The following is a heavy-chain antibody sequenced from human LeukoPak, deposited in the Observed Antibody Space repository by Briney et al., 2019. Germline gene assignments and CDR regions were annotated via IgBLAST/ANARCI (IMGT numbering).Heavy chain of an antibody. CDR1: GFTFSSYA. J-gene: IGHJ3*02. Sequence: PGGSLRLSCAASGFTFSSYAMHWVRQAPGKGLEWVAVISYDGSNKYYADSVKGRFTISRDNSKNTLYLQMNSLRVEDTAVYYCARNAFDSWGQGTMVTVSS. CDR3: ARNAFDS. V-gene: IGHV3-30-3*01. CDR2: ISYDGSNK.